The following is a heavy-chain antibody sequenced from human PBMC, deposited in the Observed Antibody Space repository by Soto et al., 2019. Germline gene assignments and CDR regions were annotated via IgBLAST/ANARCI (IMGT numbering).Heavy chain of an antibody. V-gene: IGHV4-59*08. CDR2: IYYSGST. J-gene: IGHJ5*02. D-gene: IGHD2-2*01. Sequence: PSETVCQTGTVSDSANSGGYWSRIWQPPGKGLEWIGYIYYSGSTNYNPSLKSRVTISVDTSQEQFSLKLSSVTATDTAVYFFAAQDDIPVAVPVLESLVRGTLVTGTS. CDR3: AAQDDIPVAVPVLES. CDR1: DSANSGGY.